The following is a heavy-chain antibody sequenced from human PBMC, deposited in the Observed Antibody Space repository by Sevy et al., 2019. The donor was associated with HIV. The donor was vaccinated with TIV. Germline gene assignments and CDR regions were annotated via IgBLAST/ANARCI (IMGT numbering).Heavy chain of an antibody. CDR2: ISSSSSYI. V-gene: IGHV3-21*01. Sequence: GGSLRLSCAGSGFTFNSHTMNWVRQAPGNGLEWVSSISSSSSYIYYGDSVKGRFTISRDNAKSSLFLQMNSLRAEDTAIYFCARVKDYGDYGAFDISGQGTLVTVSS. CDR3: ARVKDYGDYGAFDI. D-gene: IGHD4-17*01. J-gene: IGHJ3*02. CDR1: GFTFNSHT.